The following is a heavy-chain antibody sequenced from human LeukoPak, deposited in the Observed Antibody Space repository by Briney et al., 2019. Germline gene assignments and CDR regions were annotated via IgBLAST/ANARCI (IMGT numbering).Heavy chain of an antibody. D-gene: IGHD4-17*01. CDR1: GFTFISYW. J-gene: IGHJ4*02. CDR3: ARDKGGMTTVTDY. CDR2: IKQDGSEK. V-gene: IGHV3-7*01. Sequence: GGSLRLSCAASGFTFISYWMSWVRQAPGKGLEWVANIKQDGSEKYYVGSVKGRFTISRDNAKNSLYLQMNSLRAEDTAVYYCARDKGGMTTVTDYWGQGTLVTVSS.